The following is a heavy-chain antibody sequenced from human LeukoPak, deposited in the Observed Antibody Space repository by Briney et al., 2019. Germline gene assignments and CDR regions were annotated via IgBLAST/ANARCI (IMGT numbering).Heavy chain of an antibody. D-gene: IGHD3-10*01. J-gene: IGHJ4*02. V-gene: IGHV4-59*01. CDR3: ARESMVRGVTFFDY. CDR2: IYYSGST. CDR1: GGSLSSFY. Sequence: SETLSLTCTVSGGSLSSFYWSWIRQPPGKGLEWIGYIYYSGSTKYNPSLKSRVTISVDTSKNHFSLKLSSVTAADTAVYYCARESMVRGVTFFDYWGQGNLVTVSS.